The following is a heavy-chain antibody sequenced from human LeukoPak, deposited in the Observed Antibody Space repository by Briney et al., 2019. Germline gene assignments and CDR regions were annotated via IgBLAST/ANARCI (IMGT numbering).Heavy chain of an antibody. J-gene: IGHJ4*02. CDR1: GGSISSYY. CDR2: IYYSGST. V-gene: IGHV4-59*01. CDR3: ARDPLIPYSGGYTWDLSDY. D-gene: IGHD3-22*01. Sequence: SETLSLTCTVSGGSISSYYWSWIRQPPGKGLEWIGYIYYSGSTNYNPSLKSRVTISVDTSKNQFSLKLGSVTAADTAVYYCARDPLIPYSGGYTWDLSDYWGQGTLVTVSS.